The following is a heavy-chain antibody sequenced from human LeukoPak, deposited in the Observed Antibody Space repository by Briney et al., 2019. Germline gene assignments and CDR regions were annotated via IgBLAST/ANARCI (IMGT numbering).Heavy chain of an antibody. V-gene: IGHV5-51*01. D-gene: IGHD6-13*01. CDR2: IYPGDSDT. Sequence: GESLKISCKGSGYSFTSYWIGWVRQMPGRGLGWMGIIYPGDSDTRYSPSFQGQVTISADKSISTAYLQWSSLKASDTAMYYCARYQEAYSSSWSYWGQGTLVTVSS. J-gene: IGHJ4*02. CDR3: ARYQEAYSSSWSY. CDR1: GYSFTSYW.